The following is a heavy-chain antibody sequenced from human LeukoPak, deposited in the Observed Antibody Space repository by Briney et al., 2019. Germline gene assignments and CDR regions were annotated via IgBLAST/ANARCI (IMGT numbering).Heavy chain of an antibody. CDR3: ARIPTNAVPSAHNGFDI. Sequence: SETLSLTCTVSGGSISSSSYYWGWIRQPPGKGLEWIGSIYYSGSTYYNPSLKSRVTISVDTSKNQFSLRLNSVTAADTSIYYCARIPTNAVPSAHNGFDIWGQGTMLTVSS. CDR2: IYYSGST. J-gene: IGHJ3*02. CDR1: GGSISSSSYY. V-gene: IGHV4-39*01. D-gene: IGHD2-8*01.